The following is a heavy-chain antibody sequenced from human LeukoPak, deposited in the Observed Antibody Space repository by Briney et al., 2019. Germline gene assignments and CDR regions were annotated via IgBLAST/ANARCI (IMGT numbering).Heavy chain of an antibody. J-gene: IGHJ5*02. D-gene: IGHD5-18*01. CDR2: INPNSGGT. V-gene: IGHV1-2*04. CDR3: ARGVDTAMVRGP. CDR1: GYTFTSYG. Sequence: GASVKVSCKASGYTFTSYGISWVRQAPGQGLEWMGWINPNSGGTNYAQKFQGWVTMTRDTSISTAYMELSRLRSDDTAVYYCARGVDTAMVRGPWGQGTLVTVSS.